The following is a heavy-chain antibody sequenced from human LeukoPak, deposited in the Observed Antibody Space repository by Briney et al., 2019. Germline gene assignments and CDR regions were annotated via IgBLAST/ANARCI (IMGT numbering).Heavy chain of an antibody. V-gene: IGHV3-9*01. Sequence: GGSPRLSCAASGFTFDDYAMHWVRQAPGKGLEWVSGISWNSGSIGYADSVKGRFTISRDNAKNSLYLQMNSLRAEDTALYYCAKSSSAYYYYYMDVWGKGTTVTISS. CDR2: ISWNSGSI. J-gene: IGHJ6*03. D-gene: IGHD2-2*01. CDR3: AKSSSAYYYYYMDV. CDR1: GFTFDDYA.